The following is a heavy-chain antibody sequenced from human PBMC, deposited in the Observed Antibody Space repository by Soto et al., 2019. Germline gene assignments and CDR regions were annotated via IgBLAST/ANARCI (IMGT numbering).Heavy chain of an antibody. CDR1: GGSISSYY. Sequence: SETLSLTCTVSGGSISSYYWSWIRQPPGKGLEWIGYIYYSGSTNYNPSLKSRVTISVDTSKNQFSLKLSSVTAADTAVYYCARFGYSGYDLRAFDIWGQGTMVTVSS. CDR2: IYYSGST. V-gene: IGHV4-59*01. CDR3: ARFGYSGYDLRAFDI. D-gene: IGHD5-12*01. J-gene: IGHJ3*02.